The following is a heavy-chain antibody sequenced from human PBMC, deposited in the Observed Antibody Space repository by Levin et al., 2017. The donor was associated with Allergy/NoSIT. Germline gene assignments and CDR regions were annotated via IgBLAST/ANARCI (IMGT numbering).Heavy chain of an antibody. CDR2: INHNGGT. CDR3: ARGAAFVKGHMVPGAKWAHWLDP. Sequence: PSQTLSLTCSVSDASFTGYHWTWIRQPPGKGLEWIGEINHNGGTTYNPSLDSRVVISIDTSRSQFSLRLSSVTAADTTVYYCARGAAFVKGHMVPGAKWAHWLDPWGQGTLVAVSS. CDR1: DASFTGYH. J-gene: IGHJ5*02. D-gene: IGHD3-10*01. V-gene: IGHV4-34*01.